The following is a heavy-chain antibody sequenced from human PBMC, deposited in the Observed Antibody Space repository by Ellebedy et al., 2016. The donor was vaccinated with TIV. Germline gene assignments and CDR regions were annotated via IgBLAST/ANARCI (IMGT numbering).Heavy chain of an antibody. V-gene: IGHV4-59*08. J-gene: IGHJ4*02. CDR1: GGSISDYY. CDR2: IFYPGST. CDR3: ARGGTITAGTPVPDY. Sequence: MPGGSLRLSCTVSGGSISDYYWSWIRQPPGKGLEYIGYIFYPGSTSYDPSLKSRVTISLDTLKNHLSVKLNSVTAADTAVYYCARGGTITAGTPVPDYWGQGTLVTVSS. D-gene: IGHD3-9*01.